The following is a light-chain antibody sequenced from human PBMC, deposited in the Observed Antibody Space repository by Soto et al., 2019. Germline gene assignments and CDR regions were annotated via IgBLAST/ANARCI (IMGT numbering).Light chain of an antibody. CDR1: QSVSSY. V-gene: IGKV3-20*01. Sequence: IGLTQSPAPLSLSPGERATLSCRASQSVSSYLAWYQQKPGQAPRLLIYSVSSRATGIPDRFSGSGSGTDFTLTISRLEPEDFAMYYCLHHGSSLWTLGQGTKVDIK. J-gene: IGKJ1*01. CDR3: LHHGSSLWT. CDR2: SVS.